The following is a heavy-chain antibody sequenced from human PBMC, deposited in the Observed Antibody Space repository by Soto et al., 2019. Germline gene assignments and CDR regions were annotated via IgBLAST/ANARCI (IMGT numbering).Heavy chain of an antibody. CDR1: GGSISSSSYY. D-gene: IGHD6-6*01. V-gene: IGHV4-39*01. J-gene: IGHJ6*02. Sequence: SETLSLTCTVSGGSISSSSYYWGWIRQPPGKGLEWIGSIYYSGSTYYNPSLKSRVTISVDTSKNQFSLKLSSVTAADTAVYYCARALAARYYGMDVWGQGTTVT. CDR2: IYYSGST. CDR3: ARALAARYYGMDV.